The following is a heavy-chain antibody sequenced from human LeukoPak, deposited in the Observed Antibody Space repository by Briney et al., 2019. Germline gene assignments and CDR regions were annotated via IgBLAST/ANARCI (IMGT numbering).Heavy chain of an antibody. CDR2: IRYDGSNK. Sequence: GGSLRLSCAASGFTFSSYGMHWVRQAPGKGLEWVAFIRYDGSNKYYADSVKGRFTISRDNSKNTLYLQMNSLRAEDTAVYYCAQALSPAMVRGVFDYWGQGTLVTVSS. J-gene: IGHJ4*02. V-gene: IGHV3-30*02. CDR1: GFTFSSYG. CDR3: AQALSPAMVRGVFDY. D-gene: IGHD3-10*01.